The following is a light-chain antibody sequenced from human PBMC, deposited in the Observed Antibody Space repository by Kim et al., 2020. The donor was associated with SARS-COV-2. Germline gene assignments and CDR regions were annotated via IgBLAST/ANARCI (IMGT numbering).Light chain of an antibody. V-gene: IGLV3-1*01. CDR2: QDS. Sequence: SVSPGQTARITCSGNELGNKYACWYQQKPGQAPVVVIYQDSERPSGIPERFSGSSSGNTATLTISGAQVVDEADYYCQAWDGSTAVLGGGTQLTVL. CDR1: ELGNKY. CDR3: QAWDGSTAV. J-gene: IGLJ2*01.